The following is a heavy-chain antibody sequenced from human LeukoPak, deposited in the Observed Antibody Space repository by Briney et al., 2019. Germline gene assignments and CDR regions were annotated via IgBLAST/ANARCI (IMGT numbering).Heavy chain of an antibody. CDR3: ARVRGSSGSYEYYHYMDV. CDR2: IYTSGST. J-gene: IGHJ6*03. CDR1: GGSISYLY. Sequence: SETLSLTCTVSGGSISYLYWSWSRQPAGKGVEWIGRIYTSGSTNYNPSLQSRVPMSVDTSTTQFSLKLSSVTAADTAVYYCARVRGSSGSYEYYHYMDVWGKGTTVTISS. D-gene: IGHD1-26*01. V-gene: IGHV4-4*07.